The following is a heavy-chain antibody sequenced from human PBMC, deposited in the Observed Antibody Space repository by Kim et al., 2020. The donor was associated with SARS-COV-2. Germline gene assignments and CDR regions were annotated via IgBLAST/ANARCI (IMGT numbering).Heavy chain of an antibody. V-gene: IGHV1-69*04. D-gene: IGHD3-22*01. CDR1: GGTFSSYA. Sequence: SVKVSCKASGGTFSSYAISWVRQAPGQGLEWMGRIIPILGIANYAQKFQGRVTITADKSTSTAYMELSSLRSEDTAVYYCARDHRDSQIYYDSSGYPGDAFDIWGQGTMVTVSS. CDR2: IIPILGIA. J-gene: IGHJ3*02. CDR3: ARDHRDSQIYYDSSGYPGDAFDI.